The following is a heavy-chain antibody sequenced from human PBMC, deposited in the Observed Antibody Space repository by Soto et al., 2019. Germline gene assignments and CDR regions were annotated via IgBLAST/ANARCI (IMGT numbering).Heavy chain of an antibody. J-gene: IGHJ4*02. CDR3: ASGWFGEFVYQFDS. Sequence: QVQLVQSGAEVKKPGASVKVSCKPSGYTFTSYGITWVRQAPGQGLEWMGWISAYNGNTNYAQKFQGRVTMTTDTXXSTAYMELRSLVSDDTAVYYCASGWFGEFVYQFDSWGQGTLVTVSS. CDR1: GYTFTSYG. CDR2: ISAYNGNT. D-gene: IGHD3-10*01. V-gene: IGHV1-18*01.